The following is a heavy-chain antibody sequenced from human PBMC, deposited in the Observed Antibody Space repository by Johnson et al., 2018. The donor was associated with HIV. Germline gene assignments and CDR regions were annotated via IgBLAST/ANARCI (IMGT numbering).Heavy chain of an antibody. CDR1: GFTFSSYA. Sequence: VESGGGVVQPGRSLRLSCAASGFTFSSYAMHWVRQAPGKGLEWVAVISYDGSNKFYADSVKGRFTISRDNSKNTLYLQMNSLRAEDTAVYYCAKEQLLRAFDIWGQGTMVTVSS. V-gene: IGHV3-30-3*01. CDR2: ISYDGSNK. D-gene: IGHD2-15*01. CDR3: AKEQLLRAFDI. J-gene: IGHJ3*02.